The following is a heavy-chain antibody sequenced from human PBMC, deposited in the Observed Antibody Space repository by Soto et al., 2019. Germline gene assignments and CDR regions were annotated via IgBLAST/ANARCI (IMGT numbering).Heavy chain of an antibody. Sequence: QVQLQESGPGLVKPSGTLSLTCTVSGGSISTSQWWSWLRQPPGKGLEWIGEIYHSGSSNYNTSLKSRVTISVDKSKNQFSLKFNSVAAADTAVYYCASKTYESKGTFDYWGQGTLVTVSS. J-gene: IGHJ4*02. D-gene: IGHD3-22*01. CDR2: IYHSGSS. CDR1: GGSISTSQW. V-gene: IGHV4-4*02. CDR3: ASKTYESKGTFDY.